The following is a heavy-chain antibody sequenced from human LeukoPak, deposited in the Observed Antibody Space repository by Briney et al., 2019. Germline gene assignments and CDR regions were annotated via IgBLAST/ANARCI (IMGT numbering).Heavy chain of an antibody. V-gene: IGHV3-48*04. Sequence: GGSLRLSCAASGFTFSSYSMNWVRQAPGKGLEWVSYISSSSSTIYYADSVKGRFTISRDNAKNSLYLQMNSLRAEDTAVYYCAKEAFVVVPAALDYWGQGTLVTVSS. CDR1: GFTFSSYS. J-gene: IGHJ4*02. CDR2: ISSSSSTI. D-gene: IGHD2-2*01. CDR3: AKEAFVVVPAALDY.